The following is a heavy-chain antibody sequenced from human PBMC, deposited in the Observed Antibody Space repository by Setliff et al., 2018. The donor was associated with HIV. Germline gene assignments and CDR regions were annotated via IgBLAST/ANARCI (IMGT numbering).Heavy chain of an antibody. J-gene: IGHJ6*02. CDR3: AKDRTGTTITSHGMDV. Sequence: PGGSLRLSCIASGFTFDDYAMHWVRQAPGKGLEWVSGISLNSGTIGYADSVKGRFTISRDNAKKSLYLQMNSLKLEDMALYYCAKDRTGTTITSHGMDVWGQGTTVTVSS. D-gene: IGHD1-7*01. CDR2: ISLNSGTI. V-gene: IGHV3-9*03. CDR1: GFTFDDYA.